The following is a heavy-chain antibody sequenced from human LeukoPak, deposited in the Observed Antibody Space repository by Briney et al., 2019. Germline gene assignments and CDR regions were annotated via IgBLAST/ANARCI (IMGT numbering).Heavy chain of an antibody. CDR2: INSDGSST. D-gene: IGHD3-22*01. CDR1: GFTFSRNW. CDR3: ARISYDSSGYYDY. Sequence: GGSLRLSCAASGFTFSRNWMHWVRQGLGKGLVWGSRINSDGSSTSYADSVKGRFTISRDNAKNTLYLQMNSLRAEDTAVYYCARISYDSSGYYDYWGQGTLVTVSS. J-gene: IGHJ4*02. V-gene: IGHV3-74*01.